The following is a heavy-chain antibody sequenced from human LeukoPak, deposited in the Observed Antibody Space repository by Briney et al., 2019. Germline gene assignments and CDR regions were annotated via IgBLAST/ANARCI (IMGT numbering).Heavy chain of an antibody. CDR2: IYYSGST. D-gene: IGHD5-18*01. CDR1: GGSISGYY. Sequence: SETLSLTCTVSGGSISGYYWSWIRQPPGKGLEWIGYIYYSGSTNYNPSLQSRVTISVDTSKNQFSLKLTSVTAADTAVYYCARHLRPRYGPYDSWGQGTLVTVSS. J-gene: IGHJ4*02. V-gene: IGHV4-59*08. CDR3: ARHLRPRYGPYDS.